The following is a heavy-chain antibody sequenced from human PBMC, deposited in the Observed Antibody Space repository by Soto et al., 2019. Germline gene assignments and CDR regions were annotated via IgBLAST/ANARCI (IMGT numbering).Heavy chain of an antibody. J-gene: IGHJ6*02. CDR1: GYSFTSYW. V-gene: IGHV5-51*01. CDR3: ARPIHAIAVAGTDYYGMDV. D-gene: IGHD6-19*01. CDR2: IYPGDSDT. Sequence: LGESLKISCKGSGYSFTSYWIGWVRQMPGKGLELMGIIYPGDSDTRYSPSFQGQVTISADKSISTAYLQWSSLKASDTAMYYCARPIHAIAVAGTDYYGMDVWGQGTTVTVSS.